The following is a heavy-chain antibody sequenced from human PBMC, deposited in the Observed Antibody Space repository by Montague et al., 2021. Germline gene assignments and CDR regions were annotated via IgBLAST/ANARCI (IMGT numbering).Heavy chain of an antibody. CDR3: ARWRVYYDSSGYAA. CDR2: IPHDGSNK. D-gene: IGHD3-22*01. V-gene: IGHV3-30-3*01. CDR1: GFTFSTFP. Sequence: SLRLPCAASGFTFSTFPMHWVRQAPGKGLEWVALIPHDGSNKYYADSVRGRFTVSRDNSKNTLYLQTSSLRADDTAVYYCARWRVYYDSSGYAAWGRGTLVTVSS. J-gene: IGHJ5*02.